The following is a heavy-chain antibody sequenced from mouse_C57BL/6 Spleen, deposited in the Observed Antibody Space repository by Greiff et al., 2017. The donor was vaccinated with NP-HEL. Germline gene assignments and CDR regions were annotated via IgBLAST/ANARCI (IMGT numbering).Heavy chain of an antibody. CDR3: AKGNSYFDY. V-gene: IGHV1-69*01. CDR2: IDPSDSYT. Sequence: QVQLQQPGAELVMPGASVKLSCKASGYTFTSYWMHWVKQRPGQGLEWIGEIDPSDSYTNYNQKFKGKYTLTVDKSSSTAYMQLSSLTSEDSAVYDCAKGNSYFDYWGQGTTVTVSS. CDR1: GYTFTSYW. J-gene: IGHJ2*01. D-gene: IGHD2-1*01.